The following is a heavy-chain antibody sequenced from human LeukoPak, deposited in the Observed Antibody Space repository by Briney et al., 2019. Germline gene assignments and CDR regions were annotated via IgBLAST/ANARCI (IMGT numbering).Heavy chain of an antibody. CDR3: IRDFRSADL. CDR1: GFTFSNYW. Sequence: PGGSLRLSCVASGFTFSNYWMHWVRHPPGKGLVRVSRIYVDGRTTNYADSVKGRFTISRDNAKNTVYLEMNSLSVEDTATYYCIRDFRSADLWGQGTLVTVTS. V-gene: IGHV3-74*01. J-gene: IGHJ5*02. CDR2: IYVDGRTT.